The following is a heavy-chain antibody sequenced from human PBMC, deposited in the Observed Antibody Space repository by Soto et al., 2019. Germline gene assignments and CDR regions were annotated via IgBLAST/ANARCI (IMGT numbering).Heavy chain of an antibody. J-gene: IGHJ6*02. Sequence: GGSLRLSCAASGFTFDDYTMHWVRQAPGKGLEWVSLISWDGGSTYYADSVKGRFAICRDNSKNSLYLQMNSLRTEDTALYYCAKDIACGSCYSDYYYGMDVWGQGTTVTVSS. D-gene: IGHD2-15*01. V-gene: IGHV3-43*01. CDR1: GFTFDDYT. CDR2: ISWDGGST. CDR3: AKDIACGSCYSDYYYGMDV.